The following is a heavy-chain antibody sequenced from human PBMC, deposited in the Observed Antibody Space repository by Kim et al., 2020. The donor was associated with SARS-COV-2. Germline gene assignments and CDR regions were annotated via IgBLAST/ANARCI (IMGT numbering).Heavy chain of an antibody. CDR1: GYTFTNYW. CDR2: IYPGDSDT. Sequence: GESLKISCKGSGYTFTNYWIGWVRQVPGKGLDWMGIIYPGDSDTRYSPSFQGQVTISADRSINTAYLHWSSLKASDTAIYYCARRGFYAGFFDPWGQGTLVTVSS. D-gene: IGHD3-10*01. V-gene: IGHV5-51*01. CDR3: ARRGFYAGFFDP. J-gene: IGHJ5*02.